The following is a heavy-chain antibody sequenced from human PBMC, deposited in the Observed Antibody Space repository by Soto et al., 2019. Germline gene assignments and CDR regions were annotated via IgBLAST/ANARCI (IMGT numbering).Heavy chain of an antibody. J-gene: IGHJ4*02. CDR1: GFTFGDYA. CDR3: TRRPHCSSTSCYPRGMYFDY. V-gene: IGHV3-49*04. CDR2: IRSKAYGGTT. D-gene: IGHD2-2*01. Sequence: PGGSLRLSCTASGFTFGDYAMSWVRQAPGKXLEWVGFIRSKAYGGTTEYAASVKGRFTISRDDSKSIAYLQMNSLKTEDTAVYYCTRRPHCSSTSCYPRGMYFDYWGQGTLVTVSS.